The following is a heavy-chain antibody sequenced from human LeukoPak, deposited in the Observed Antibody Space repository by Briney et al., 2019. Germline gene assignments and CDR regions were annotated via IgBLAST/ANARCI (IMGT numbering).Heavy chain of an antibody. V-gene: IGHV1-69*06. CDR3: ARDIMVVTAIPV. CDR1: GGTFSSYA. D-gene: IGHD2-21*02. Sequence: SVKVSCKASGGTFSSYAISWVRQAPGQGLEWMGGIIPIFGTANYAQKFQGRVTITADKSTSTAYMELSSLRSEDTAVYYCARDIMVVTAIPVWGQGTLVTVSS. J-gene: IGHJ4*02. CDR2: IIPIFGTA.